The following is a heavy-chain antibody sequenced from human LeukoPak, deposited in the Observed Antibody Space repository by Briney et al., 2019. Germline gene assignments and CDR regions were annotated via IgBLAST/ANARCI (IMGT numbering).Heavy chain of an antibody. CDR1: GFTFSSYG. J-gene: IGHJ4*02. D-gene: IGHD3-16*01. V-gene: IGHV3-30*18. Sequence: VGSPRPSCAASGFTFSSYGMHRVPQAPGKGLEWVSVISYEGSNKYYADSVKGRFSISRDNSRNTLYLQMNGLRAEDTAVYYCAKGFTGMDFWDQGSLVTVSS. CDR3: AKGFTGMDF. CDR2: ISYEGSNK.